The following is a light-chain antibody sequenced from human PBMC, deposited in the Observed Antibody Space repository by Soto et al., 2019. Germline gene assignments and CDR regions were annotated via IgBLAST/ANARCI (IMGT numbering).Light chain of an antibody. CDR3: LQDNNYPWT. V-gene: IGKV1-6*01. Sequence: AIQMTQSPSYLSAYVGDRVTITCRARQAIRDDLGWYQQKPGKAPKLLIYGASSLHDGDPSRFSGSGSGTDFTLTISSLQPEDVATYYCLQDNNYPWTFGQGTKVEVK. CDR1: QAIRDD. CDR2: GAS. J-gene: IGKJ1*01.